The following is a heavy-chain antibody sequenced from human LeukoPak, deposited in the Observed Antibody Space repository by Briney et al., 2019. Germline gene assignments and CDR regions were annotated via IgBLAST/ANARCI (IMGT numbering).Heavy chain of an antibody. V-gene: IGHV1-69*05. CDR3: ARDVGWLQSFDY. J-gene: IGHJ4*02. D-gene: IGHD5-24*01. CDR2: IIPIFGTA. CDR1: GGTFSSYA. Sequence: SVKVSCKASGGTFSSYAISWVRQAPGQGLEWMGGIIPIFGTANYAQRFQGRVTMTRDTSTSTVYMELSSLRSEDTAVYYCARDVGWLQSFDYWGQGTLVTVSS.